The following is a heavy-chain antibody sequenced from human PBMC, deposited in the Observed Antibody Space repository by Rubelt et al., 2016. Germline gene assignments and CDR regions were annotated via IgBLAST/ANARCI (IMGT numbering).Heavy chain of an antibody. CDR3: ARDYGGNKYYFDL. CDR2: INPNTGGT. CDR1: GYIFTGYY. D-gene: IGHD4-23*01. V-gene: IGHV1-2*06. Sequence: VQLVQSGAEMKKPGASVKVSCKTSGYIFTGYYMHWLRQAPGQGLEWMGRINPNTGGTDYAQRFQGRVTVTRDTSISTAYMELNRLRSDDTAVYYCARDYGGNKYYFDLWGQGTLVTVSS. J-gene: IGHJ4*02.